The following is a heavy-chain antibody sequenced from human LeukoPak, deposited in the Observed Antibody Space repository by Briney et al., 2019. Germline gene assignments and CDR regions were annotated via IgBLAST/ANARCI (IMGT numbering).Heavy chain of an antibody. CDR1: GGSISSGSYY. CDR2: IYTSGST. V-gene: IGHV4-61*02. CDR3: AREWELLFYFDY. Sequence: PSQTLSLTCTVSGGSISSGSYYWSWIRQPAGKGLEWIGRIYTSGSTNYNPSPKSRVTISVDTSKNQFSLKLSSVTAADTAVYYCAREWELLFYFDYWGQGTLVTVSS. D-gene: IGHD1-26*01. J-gene: IGHJ4*02.